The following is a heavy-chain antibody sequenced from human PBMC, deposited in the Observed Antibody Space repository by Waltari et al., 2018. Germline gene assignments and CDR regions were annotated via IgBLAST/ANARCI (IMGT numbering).Heavy chain of an antibody. D-gene: IGHD6-19*01. V-gene: IGHV1-8*01. CDR1: GYTFPSYD. Sequence: QVQLVQSGAEVKKPGASVKVSCKASGYTFPSYDINWVRQATGQGLEWMGWMKPNSGNTGYAQKFQGRVTMTRTTSISTAYMELSSLRSEDTAVYYCASPQRYSSAWDAFDIWGQGTMVTVSS. J-gene: IGHJ3*02. CDR2: MKPNSGNT. CDR3: ASPQRYSSAWDAFDI.